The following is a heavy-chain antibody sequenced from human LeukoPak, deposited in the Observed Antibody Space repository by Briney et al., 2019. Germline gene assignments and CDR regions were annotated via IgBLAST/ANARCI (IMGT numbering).Heavy chain of an antibody. J-gene: IGHJ4*02. V-gene: IGHV3-48*01. D-gene: IGHD2-15*01. CDR2: ISSSTI. CDR1: GFTFSSYS. Sequence: HSGGSLRLSCAASGFTFSSYSMNWVRQAPGKGLEWVSYISSSTIYYADSVKGRFTISRDNAKNSLYLQMNSLRAEDTAVYYCARVGLLAATRYWGQGTLVTVSS. CDR3: ARVGLLAATRY.